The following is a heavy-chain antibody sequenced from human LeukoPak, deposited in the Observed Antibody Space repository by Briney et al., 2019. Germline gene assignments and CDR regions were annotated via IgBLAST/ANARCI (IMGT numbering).Heavy chain of an antibody. J-gene: IGHJ4*02. D-gene: IGHD3-22*01. CDR1: GGSIRSYY. CDR3: ARGGGSTDYYDSSGYF. CDR2: IYYSGNT. Sequence: SETLSLTCTVSGGSIRSYYWSWIRQPPGKGLERIGYIYYSGNTNYNPSLKSRVTISVDTSKNQFSLKLSSVTAADTAVYYCARGGGSTDYYDSSGYFWGQGTLVTVSS. V-gene: IGHV4-59*01.